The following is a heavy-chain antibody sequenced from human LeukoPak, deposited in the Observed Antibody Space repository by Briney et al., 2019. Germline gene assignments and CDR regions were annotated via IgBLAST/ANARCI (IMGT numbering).Heavy chain of an antibody. Sequence: PSETLSLTCTVSGGSIRNYYWCWIRQSAGKGLEWIGRIYSSGSTNYNPSLKSRVTMSVDTSKNQFSLKLSSVTAADTAVYYCARGGYSTSGDYWGQGTLVTVSS. CDR1: GGSIRNYY. CDR2: IYSSGST. CDR3: ARGGYSTSGDY. V-gene: IGHV4-4*07. D-gene: IGHD6-6*01. J-gene: IGHJ4*02.